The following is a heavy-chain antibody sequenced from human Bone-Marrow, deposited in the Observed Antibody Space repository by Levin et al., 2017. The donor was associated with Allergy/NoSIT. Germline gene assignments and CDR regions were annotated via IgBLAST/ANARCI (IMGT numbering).Heavy chain of an antibody. CDR3: AAEPNWLGP. D-gene: IGHD6-25*01. V-gene: IGHV3-15*01. J-gene: IGHJ5*02. CDR2: IKSKSAGGAT. Sequence: GESLKISCVASGFNFFNSWMSWVRQAPGKGLEWVGRIKSKSAGGATAYASPVEGRFTISRDDSKNTLYLEMNSLKTDDTAVYYCAAEPNWLGPWGQGTLVTVSS. CDR1: GFNFFNSW.